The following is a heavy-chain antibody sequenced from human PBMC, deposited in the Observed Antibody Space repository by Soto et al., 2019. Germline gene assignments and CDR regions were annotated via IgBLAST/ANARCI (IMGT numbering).Heavy chain of an antibody. Sequence: GESLKISCKGSGYSFTNYWFGWVRQMPGKGLEWMGIIYPADSDTRYSPSFQGQVTISADKSISTAYLQWSSLKASDTAMYYCARSLFRDGYKYLDYWGQGTLVTVSS. CDR2: IYPADSDT. CDR1: GYSFTNYW. CDR3: ARSLFRDGYKYLDY. D-gene: IGHD5-12*01. J-gene: IGHJ4*02. V-gene: IGHV5-51*01.